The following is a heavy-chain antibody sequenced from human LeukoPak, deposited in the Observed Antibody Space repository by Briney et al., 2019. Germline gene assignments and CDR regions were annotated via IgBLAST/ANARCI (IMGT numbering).Heavy chain of an antibody. D-gene: IGHD3-10*01. CDR3: YGSGSYYKLHDAFDI. Sequence: GGSLRLSCAASGFTFSSYSMNWVRQAPGKGLEWVSSISSSSSYIYYADSVKGRFTISRDNAKNSLYLQMNSLRAEDTAVYYCYGSGSYYKLHDAFDIWGQGTMVTVSS. CDR1: GFTFSSYS. J-gene: IGHJ3*02. V-gene: IGHV3-21*01. CDR2: ISSSSSYI.